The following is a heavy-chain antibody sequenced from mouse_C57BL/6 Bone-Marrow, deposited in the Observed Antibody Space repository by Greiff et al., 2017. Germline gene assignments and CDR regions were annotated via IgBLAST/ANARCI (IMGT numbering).Heavy chain of an antibody. Sequence: QVHVKQSGAELARPGASVKLSCKASGYTFTSYGISWVKQRTGQGLEWIGEIYPRSGNTYYNEKFKGKATLTADKSSSTAYMELRSLTSEDSAVYFGARWELGPYWYFDVWGTGTTVTVSS. CDR3: ARWELGPYWYFDV. D-gene: IGHD4-1*01. V-gene: IGHV1-81*01. J-gene: IGHJ1*03. CDR1: GYTFTSYG. CDR2: IYPRSGNT.